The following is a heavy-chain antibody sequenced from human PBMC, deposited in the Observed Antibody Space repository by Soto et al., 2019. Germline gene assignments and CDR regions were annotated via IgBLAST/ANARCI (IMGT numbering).Heavy chain of an antibody. J-gene: IGHJ3*02. V-gene: IGHV1-18*01. CDR1: GYTFSSYG. CDR2: ISGYNGDT. CDR3: AKDNSGVKPPVQVLEI. D-gene: IGHD7-27*01. Sequence: ASVKVSCKASGYTFSSYGISWVRQAPGQGLEWMGWISGYNGDTNYVQKFQGRVTMTTDTSTSTAYMELRSLRIDDTAVYYCAKDNSGVKPPVQVLEIGGKGTMVPV.